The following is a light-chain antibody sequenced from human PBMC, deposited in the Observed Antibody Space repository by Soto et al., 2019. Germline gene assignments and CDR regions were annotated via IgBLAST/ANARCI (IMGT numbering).Light chain of an antibody. CDR3: AAWDDSLSAWV. V-gene: IGLV1-47*01. CDR2: RSD. CDR1: SSNIGSNH. J-gene: IGLJ3*02. Sequence: QSVLTQPPSASGTPGQRVIISCSGGSSNIGSNHVYWYQQLPGMAPKLLIYRSDQRPSGVTDRFSASKSGTSASLAISGLRSEDEADYYCAAWDDSLSAWVFGGGTQLTVL.